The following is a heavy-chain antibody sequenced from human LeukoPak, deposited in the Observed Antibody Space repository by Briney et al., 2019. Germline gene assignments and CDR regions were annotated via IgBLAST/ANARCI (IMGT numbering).Heavy chain of an antibody. D-gene: IGHD3-22*01. J-gene: IGHJ2*01. Sequence: PSETLSLTCTVSGGSISSSSYYWGWIRQPPGKGLGWIGSIYYSGSTYYNPSLKSRVTISVDTSKNQFSLKLSSVTAADTAVYYCARHVGITTMIVVYWYFDLWGRGTLVTVSS. CDR3: ARHVGITTMIVVYWYFDL. CDR1: GGSISSSSYY. V-gene: IGHV4-39*01. CDR2: IYYSGST.